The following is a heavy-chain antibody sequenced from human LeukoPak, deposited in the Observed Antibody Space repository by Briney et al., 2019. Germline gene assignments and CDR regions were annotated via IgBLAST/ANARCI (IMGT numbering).Heavy chain of an antibody. Sequence: ASVRVSCKASGYTFTSYAMNWVRQAPGQGLEWMGWINTNTGNPTYAQGFTGRFVFSLDTSVSTAYLQISSLKAEDTAVYYCATLVWFGESDFDYWGQGTLVTVSS. J-gene: IGHJ4*02. V-gene: IGHV7-4-1*02. CDR2: INTNTGNP. CDR1: GYTFTSYA. CDR3: ATLVWFGESDFDY. D-gene: IGHD3-10*01.